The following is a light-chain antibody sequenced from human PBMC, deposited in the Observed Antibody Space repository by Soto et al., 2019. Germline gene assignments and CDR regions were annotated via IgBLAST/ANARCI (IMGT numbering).Light chain of an antibody. J-gene: IGKJ5*01. V-gene: IGKV1-39*01. Sequence: DIQMTQSPSSLSASVGDRVTITCRAGQSISDYLNWYQQKSGQAPKILIYAASNLESGVPSRFSASGTGIDFILTISSLQREDFATYYCQQSYSTPITFGQGTRLEIK. CDR1: QSISDY. CDR2: AAS. CDR3: QQSYSTPIT.